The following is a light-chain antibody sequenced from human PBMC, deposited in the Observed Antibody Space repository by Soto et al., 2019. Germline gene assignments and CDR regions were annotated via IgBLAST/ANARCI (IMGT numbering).Light chain of an antibody. CDR3: QQYYS. J-gene: IGKJ3*01. Sequence: DIQMTQSPSTLSASVGDRVTITCRASQSISSWLAWYQQKPGKAPKLLIYKASNLESGVPSRFSGSGSRTEFTLTISSLQPDDFATYYCQQYYSFGPGTKVDIK. CDR2: KAS. V-gene: IGKV1-5*03. CDR1: QSISSW.